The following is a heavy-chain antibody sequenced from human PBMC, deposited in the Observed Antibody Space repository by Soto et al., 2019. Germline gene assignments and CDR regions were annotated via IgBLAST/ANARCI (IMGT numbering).Heavy chain of an antibody. CDR1: GYTFANYG. Sequence: QVQLVQSGAEVKKPGASVTLSCKASGYTFANYGMHWVRQAPGQRLEWMAWINTGNGDTKYSQKLQGRVTVTRDTSASTVDMDLSRLRSEDTAIYFCAKGGSSGWYMDYWGQGTLVTVSS. CDR3: AKGGSSGWYMDY. J-gene: IGHJ4*02. V-gene: IGHV1-3*04. D-gene: IGHD6-19*01. CDR2: INTGNGDT.